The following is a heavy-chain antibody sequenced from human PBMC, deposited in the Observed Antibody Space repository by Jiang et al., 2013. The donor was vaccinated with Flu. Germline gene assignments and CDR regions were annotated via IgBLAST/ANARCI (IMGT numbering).Heavy chain of an antibody. CDR2: IYWDDDK. V-gene: IGHV2-5*02. CDR1: SGVG. Sequence: SGVGVGWIRQPPGKALEWLALIYWDDDKRYSPSLKSRLTITKDTSKNQVVLTMTNMDPVDTATYYCAHLRIFGEVIDNIWWFDPWGQGTLVTVSS. J-gene: IGHJ5*02. CDR3: AHLRIFGEVIDNIWWFDP. D-gene: IGHD3-3*01.